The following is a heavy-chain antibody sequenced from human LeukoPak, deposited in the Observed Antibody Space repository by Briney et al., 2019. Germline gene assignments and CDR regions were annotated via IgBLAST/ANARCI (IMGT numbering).Heavy chain of an antibody. CDR1: GGTFSSYA. CDR2: IIPIFGTA. D-gene: IGHD3-3*01. CDR3: ARAFLDARNWFDP. J-gene: IGHJ5*02. Sequence: SVKVSCKASGGTFSSYAISWVRQAPGQGLEWMGGIIPIFGTANCAQKFQGRVTITTDESTSTAYMELSSLRSEDTAVYYCARAFLDARNWFDPWGQGTLVTVSS. V-gene: IGHV1-69*05.